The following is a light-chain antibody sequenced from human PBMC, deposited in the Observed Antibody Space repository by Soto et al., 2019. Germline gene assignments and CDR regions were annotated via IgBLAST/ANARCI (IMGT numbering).Light chain of an antibody. Sequence: QSALTQPASVSGSPGQSITISCTGTSSDVGNYNLVSWYQQHPGKAPKLMIYEGSKRPSGVSNRFSRSKSGNTASLTISGLQAEDEADYYCCSYAGSTTLSVLFGGGTKLTVL. CDR1: SSDVGNYNL. CDR3: CSYAGSTTLSVL. V-gene: IGLV2-23*03. J-gene: IGLJ2*01. CDR2: EGS.